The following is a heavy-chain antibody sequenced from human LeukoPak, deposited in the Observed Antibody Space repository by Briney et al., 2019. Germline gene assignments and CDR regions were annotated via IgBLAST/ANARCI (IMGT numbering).Heavy chain of an antibody. CDR2: INHSGDA. CDR1: GGSFSGYY. J-gene: IGHJ4*02. V-gene: IGHV4-34*01. Sequence: PSETLSLTCAVYGGSFSGYYWSWIRQPPGKGLEWIGEINHSGDATYNPSLKSRVTISVDTSKNQFSLKLSSVTAADTAVYYCARVAAGAFGYWGQGTLVTVSS. D-gene: IGHD6-13*01. CDR3: ARVAAGAFGY.